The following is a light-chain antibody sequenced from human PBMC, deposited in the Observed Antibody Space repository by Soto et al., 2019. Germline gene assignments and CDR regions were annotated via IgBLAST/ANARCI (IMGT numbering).Light chain of an antibody. CDR1: QSVYNN. Sequence: ENVLTQSPVTLSLSPWERVTLSCRASQSVYNNLAWYQQKPGQAPRLLIHGASNRATGIPDRFSGSGSGTDFTLTISRLEPEDFAVYYCQQYGSSGTFGQGTKV. J-gene: IGKJ1*01. V-gene: IGKV3-20*01. CDR2: GAS. CDR3: QQYGSSGT.